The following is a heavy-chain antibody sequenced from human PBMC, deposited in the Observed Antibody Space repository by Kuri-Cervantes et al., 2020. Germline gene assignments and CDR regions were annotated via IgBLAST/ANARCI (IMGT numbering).Heavy chain of an antibody. Sequence: GESLKISCATSGFTFSSYSMNWVRQAPGKGLEWVSYISSSGSTIYYADSVKGRFTISRDNAKNSLYLQMNSLRAEDTAVYYCARASYYDILTCYSDYYGMDVWGQGTTVTVSS. V-gene: IGHV3-48*04. CDR2: ISSSGSTI. J-gene: IGHJ6*02. CDR1: GFTFSSYS. D-gene: IGHD3-9*01. CDR3: ARASYYDILTCYSDYYGMDV.